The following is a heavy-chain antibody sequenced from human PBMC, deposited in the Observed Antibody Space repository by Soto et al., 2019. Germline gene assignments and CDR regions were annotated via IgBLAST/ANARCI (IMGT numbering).Heavy chain of an antibody. J-gene: IGHJ6*02. V-gene: IGHV1-2*04. Sequence: ASVKVSCKASGYTFTSYGISWVRQAPGQGLEWMGWINPNSGGTNYAQKFQGWVTMTRDTSISTAYMELSRLRSDDTAVYYCARDLWYYGMDVWGQGTTVTVSS. CDR3: ARDLWYYGMDV. CDR2: INPNSGGT. CDR1: GYTFTSYG.